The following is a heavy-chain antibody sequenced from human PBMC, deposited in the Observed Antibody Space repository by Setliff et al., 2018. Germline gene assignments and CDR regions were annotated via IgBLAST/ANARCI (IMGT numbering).Heavy chain of an antibody. J-gene: IGHJ6*03. Sequence: SETLSLTCSVSGGSISNHYWSWIRQPPGKGLEWIGYIYDNGNTNYNPSLKSRVTISVDTSKNQFSLKLNSVTAADMAVYYCAREQWLDPPGYYYMDVWAKGTTVTVSS. CDR2: IYDNGNT. CDR1: GGSISNHY. D-gene: IGHD6-19*01. CDR3: AREQWLDPPGYYYMDV. V-gene: IGHV4-59*11.